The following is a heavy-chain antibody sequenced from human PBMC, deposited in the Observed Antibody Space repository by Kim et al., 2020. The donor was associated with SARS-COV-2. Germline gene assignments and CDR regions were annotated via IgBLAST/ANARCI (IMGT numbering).Heavy chain of an antibody. D-gene: IGHD1-1*01. J-gene: IGHJ6*02. CDR2: IYYSGST. Sequence: SETLSLTCTVSGGSISSYYWSWIRQPPGKGLEWIGYIYYSGSTNYNPSLKSRVTISVDTSKNQFSLKLSSVTAADTAVYYCARDSGSTTAEGDYYYGMDVWGQGTTVTVSS. CDR1: GGSISSYY. V-gene: IGHV4-59*13. CDR3: ARDSGSTTAEGDYYYGMDV.